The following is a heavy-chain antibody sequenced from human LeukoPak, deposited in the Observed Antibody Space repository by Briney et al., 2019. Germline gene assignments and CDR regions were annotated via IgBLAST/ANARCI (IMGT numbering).Heavy chain of an antibody. CDR2: IYYSGST. J-gene: IGHJ3*02. Sequence: SETLSLTCTVSGGSISSYYWSWIRQPPGKGLEWIGYIYYSGSTNYNPSLKSRVTISVDTSKNQFSLKLSSVTAADTAVYYCARVRGLQSNDAFDIWGQGTMVTVSS. D-gene: IGHD5-24*01. CDR3: ARVRGLQSNDAFDI. CDR1: GGSISSYY. V-gene: IGHV4-59*01.